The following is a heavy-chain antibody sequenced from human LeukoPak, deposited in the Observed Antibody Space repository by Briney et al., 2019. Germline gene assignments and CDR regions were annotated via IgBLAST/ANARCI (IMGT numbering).Heavy chain of an antibody. J-gene: IGHJ6*03. Sequence: PSETLSLTCTVSGASISSYYWSWIRQPPGKGLEWIGYVYYTGSANYNPSPKGRVSMSVDTSKNQFSLKLTSVTAADTAVYYCAGGGYYYYYYMDVWGKGTTVTVSS. CDR2: VYYTGSA. CDR1: GASISSYY. V-gene: IGHV4-59*08. CDR3: AGGGYYYYYYMDV. D-gene: IGHD3-16*01.